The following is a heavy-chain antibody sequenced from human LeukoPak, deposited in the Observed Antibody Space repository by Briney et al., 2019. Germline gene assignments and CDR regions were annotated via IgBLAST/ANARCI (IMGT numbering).Heavy chain of an antibody. CDR1: GFTFSSYS. J-gene: IGHJ4*02. V-gene: IGHV3-21*01. Sequence: KPGGSLRLSCAASGFTFSSYSMNWVRQAPGEGREGVSSISSSSSYIYYADSVKGRFTSSRDNAKNSLYLQMTSLRAEDTAVYYCAREGVAAAYDYWGQGTLVTVSS. D-gene: IGHD6-13*01. CDR3: AREGVAAAYDY. CDR2: ISSSSSYI.